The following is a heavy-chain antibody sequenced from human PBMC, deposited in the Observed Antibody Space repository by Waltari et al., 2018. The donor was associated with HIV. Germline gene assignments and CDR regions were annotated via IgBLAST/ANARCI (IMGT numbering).Heavy chain of an antibody. CDR3: ARDPLPSYDFWSGYLWFDP. D-gene: IGHD3-3*01. Sequence: QVQLVQSGAEVKKPGASVKVSCKASGYTFTGYYMHWVRQAPGQGLEWMGWINPNSGGTNYAQKFQGWVTMTRDTSISTAYMELSRLRSDDTAVYYCARDPLPSYDFWSGYLWFDPWGQGTLVTVSS. V-gene: IGHV1-2*04. CDR1: GYTFTGYY. CDR2: INPNSGGT. J-gene: IGHJ5*02.